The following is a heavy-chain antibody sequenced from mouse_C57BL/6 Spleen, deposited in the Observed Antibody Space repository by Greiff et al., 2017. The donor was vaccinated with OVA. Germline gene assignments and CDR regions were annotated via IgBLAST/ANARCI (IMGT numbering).Heavy chain of an antibody. CDR3: ARSLLLRYLYYAMDY. V-gene: IGHV1-55*01. Sequence: QVQLKQPGAELVKPGASVKMSCKASGYTFTSYWITWVKQRPGQGLEWIGDIYPGSGSTNYNEKFKSKATLTVDTSSSTAYMQLSSLTSEDSAVYYCARSLLLRYLYYAMDYWGQGTSVTVSS. CDR1: GYTFTSYW. J-gene: IGHJ4*01. D-gene: IGHD1-1*01. CDR2: IYPGSGST.